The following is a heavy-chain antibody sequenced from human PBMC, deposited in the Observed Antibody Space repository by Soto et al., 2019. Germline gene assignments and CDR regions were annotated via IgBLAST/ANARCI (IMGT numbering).Heavy chain of an antibody. CDR3: TRALRYCSGGIWSPPPYYFDY. CDR1: GFTFSTYN. J-gene: IGHJ4*02. D-gene: IGHD2-15*01. Sequence: EVQLVESGGGLVKPGGSLRVSCAASGFTFSTYNMNWVRQAPGKGLEWVSSISSTSSFIYYADSVKGRFTISRHNAKNSLSLHRISLRSQYTAVYSWTRALRYCSGGIWSPPPYYFDYRGPGTLGTVSA. CDR2: ISSTSSFI. V-gene: IGHV3-21*01.